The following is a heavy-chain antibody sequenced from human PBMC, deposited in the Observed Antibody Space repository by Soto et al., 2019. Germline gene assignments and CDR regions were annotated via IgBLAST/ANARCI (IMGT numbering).Heavy chain of an antibody. V-gene: IGHV3-7*01. CDR2: IKQDGSEK. CDR1: GFTFSSYW. CDR3: AREQLQVVIPDY. D-gene: IGHD6-13*01. J-gene: IGHJ4*02. Sequence: EVQLVESGGGLVQPGGSLRLSCAASGFTFSSYWMNWVRQAPGKGLEWVANIKQDGSEKYYVDSVKGRFTISRDHTMNSLYLQMNSLRAEDTAVYYCAREQLQVVIPDYWGQGTLVTVSS.